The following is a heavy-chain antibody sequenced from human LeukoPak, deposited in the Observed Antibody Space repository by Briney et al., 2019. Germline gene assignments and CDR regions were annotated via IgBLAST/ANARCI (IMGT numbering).Heavy chain of an antibody. CDR1: GYSISSGYY. Sequence: SETLSLTCAVSGYSISSGYYCGWIRQPPGKGLEWIGSIYHSGSTYYNPSLKRRVTISVDTSKNQFSLKLSSVTAADTAVYYCARQFRAYFDYWGQGTLVTVSS. CDR3: ARQFRAYFDY. CDR2: IYHSGST. D-gene: IGHD5-24*01. V-gene: IGHV4-38-2*01. J-gene: IGHJ4*02.